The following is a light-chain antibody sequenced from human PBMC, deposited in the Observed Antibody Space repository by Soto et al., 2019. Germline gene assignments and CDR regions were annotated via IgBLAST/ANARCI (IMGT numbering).Light chain of an antibody. J-gene: IGKJ2*01. Sequence: EIVLTQSPGSLSLSPGERATLSCRASQSVDSTFFAWYQKKPGQAPRLLMYGVSKRATGIPDRFSGSGSGTDFTLTISRLEPEDFAVYYCQQYGSSPPYTFGQGTKLEIK. CDR3: QQYGSSPPYT. CDR2: GVS. V-gene: IGKV3-20*01. CDR1: QSVDSTF.